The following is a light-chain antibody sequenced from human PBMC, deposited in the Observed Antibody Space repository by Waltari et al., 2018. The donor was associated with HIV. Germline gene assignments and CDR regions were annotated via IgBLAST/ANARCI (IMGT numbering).Light chain of an antibody. Sequence: DIQMTQSPSSLSASVGDRVTVSCRSNQNSSSYFIWYQLRPGKAPRLLIYTASTLQRGVPSRFSGSGSGTDFTLSITSLQPEDFATYYCQQSYSTPLTFGGGTRVEIK. CDR2: TAS. V-gene: IGKV1-39*01. J-gene: IGKJ4*01. CDR1: QNSSSY. CDR3: QQSYSTPLT.